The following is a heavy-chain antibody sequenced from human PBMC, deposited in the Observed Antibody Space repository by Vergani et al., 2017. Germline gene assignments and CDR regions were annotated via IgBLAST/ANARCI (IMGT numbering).Heavy chain of an antibody. CDR3: ARDLRYGDY. CDR2: ISTGGTYV. J-gene: IGHJ4*02. CDR1: GFTFRSFS. D-gene: IGHD1-1*01. Sequence: EVQLVESGGGLVKPGGSLRLSCAASGFTFRSFSMNWVRQAPGEGLEWVSSISTGGTYVYYADSMKGRFTISRDNAKNSLYLQMHSLRVEDTAVYYCARDLRYGDYWGQGTLVTVSS. V-gene: IGHV3-21*01.